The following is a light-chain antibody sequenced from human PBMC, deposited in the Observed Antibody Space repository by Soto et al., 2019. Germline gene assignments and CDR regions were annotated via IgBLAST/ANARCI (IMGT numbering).Light chain of an antibody. V-gene: IGLV1-44*01. CDR3: AAWDDSLNGPV. Sequence: QSVLTQPPSASRAPGQRITISCSGSRSNIGSNTVAWYQQLPRMAPKLLIYSDNQRPSGVPDRFSGSKSGTSASLAISGLQSEDEADYYCAAWDDSLNGPVFGTGTKVTVL. CDR2: SDN. J-gene: IGLJ1*01. CDR1: RSNIGSNT.